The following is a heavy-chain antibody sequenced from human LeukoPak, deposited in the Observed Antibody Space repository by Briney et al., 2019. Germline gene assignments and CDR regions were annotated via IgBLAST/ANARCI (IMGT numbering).Heavy chain of an antibody. CDR2: IIPIFGIA. CDR3: ARDRATRDGYNQAFYGMDV. V-gene: IGHV1-69*04. Sequence: GSSVRVSCKASGGTFSSYAISWVRQAPGQGLEWVGRIIPIFGIANYAQKFQGRVTITADKSTSTAYMELSSLRSEDTAVYYCARDRATRDGYNQAFYGMDVWGQGTTVTVSS. J-gene: IGHJ6*02. CDR1: GGTFSSYA. D-gene: IGHD5-24*01.